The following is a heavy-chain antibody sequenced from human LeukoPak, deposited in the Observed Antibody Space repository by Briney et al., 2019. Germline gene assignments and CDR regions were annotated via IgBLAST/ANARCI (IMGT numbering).Heavy chain of an antibody. CDR1: GGTFSSYA. CDR3: AIGYYDSSGYYLRAFDI. V-gene: IGHV1-69*13. J-gene: IGHJ3*02. D-gene: IGHD3-22*01. Sequence: SVKVSCKASGGTFSSYAISWVRQAPGQGLEWMGGIIPIFGTANYARKFQGRVTITADESTSTAYMELSSLRSEDTAVYYCAIGYYDSSGYYLRAFDIWGQGTMVTVSS. CDR2: IIPIFGTA.